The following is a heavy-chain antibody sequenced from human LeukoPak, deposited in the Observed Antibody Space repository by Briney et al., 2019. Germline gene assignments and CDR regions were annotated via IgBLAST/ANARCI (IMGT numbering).Heavy chain of an antibody. V-gene: IGHV4-59*01. CDR2: IYYSGST. CDR1: GGSISSYY. CDR3: ARGSLSGRWELVDY. D-gene: IGHD1-26*01. J-gene: IGHJ4*02. Sequence: SETLSLTCTVSGGSISSYYWSLIRQPPGKGLEWIGYIYYSGSTNYNPSLKSRVTISVDTSKNQFSLKLSSVTAADTAVYYCARGSLSGRWELVDYWGQGTLVTVSS.